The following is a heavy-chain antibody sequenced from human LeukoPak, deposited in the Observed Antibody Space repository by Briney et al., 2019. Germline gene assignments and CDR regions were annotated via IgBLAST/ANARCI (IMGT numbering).Heavy chain of an antibody. CDR3: AREGVPGGLNY. CDR1: GFTFSSYE. D-gene: IGHD2-8*02. J-gene: IGHJ4*02. V-gene: IGHV3-48*03. Sequence: GGSLRLSCAASGFTFSSYEMSWVRQAPGKGLEWVSYISSGSSTIYYADSVKGRFTISRDNAKNSLYLQMNSLRAEDTAVYYCAREGVPGGLNYWGQGSLVTVSS. CDR2: ISSGSSTI.